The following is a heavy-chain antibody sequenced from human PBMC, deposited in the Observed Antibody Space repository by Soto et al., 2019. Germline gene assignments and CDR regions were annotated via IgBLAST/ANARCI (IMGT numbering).Heavy chain of an antibody. V-gene: IGHV3-30-3*01. CDR1: GFTFSSYA. Sequence: QVQLVESGGGVVQPGRSLRLSCAASGFTFSSYAMHWVRQAPGKGLEWVAVISYDGSNKYYADSVKGRFTISRDNSKNTLDLQMNSLRAEDTAVYYCARDRSYCSSTSCYDRYYYYYCMDVWGQGTTVTVSS. J-gene: IGHJ6*02. CDR2: ISYDGSNK. CDR3: ARDRSYCSSTSCYDRYYYYYCMDV. D-gene: IGHD2-2*01.